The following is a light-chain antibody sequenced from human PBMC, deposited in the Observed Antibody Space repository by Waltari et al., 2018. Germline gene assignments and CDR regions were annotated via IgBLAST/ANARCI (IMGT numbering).Light chain of an antibody. CDR3: LQYNDWPPLT. CDR1: QSVDSN. Sequence: EVVMTQSPATLSVSPGDTATLSCRASQSVDSNLAWYQQKPGQAPKFLIFSAFTRATGIPARFSGGGFGTEFTLTSNSLQSEDFAVYYCLQYNDWPPLTFGGGTKVEMK. V-gene: IGKV3-15*01. J-gene: IGKJ4*01. CDR2: SAF.